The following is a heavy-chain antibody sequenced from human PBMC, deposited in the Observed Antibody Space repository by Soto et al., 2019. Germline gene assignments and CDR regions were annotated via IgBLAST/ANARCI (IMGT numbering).Heavy chain of an antibody. V-gene: IGHV1-8*01. CDR3: GRIWCAGDCYFDY. Sequence: QVQLVQSGAEVKKPGASVKVSCKASGYTFTSYDINWVRQATGQGLEWMGWINPNSGKTGYAQKSQGRVAMTRNTSIGTAEMGLRSLRFEDTAVNYCGRIWCAGDCYFDYWGQGTLVTVSS. D-gene: IGHD2-21*02. CDR1: GYTFTSYD. J-gene: IGHJ4*02. CDR2: INPNSGKT.